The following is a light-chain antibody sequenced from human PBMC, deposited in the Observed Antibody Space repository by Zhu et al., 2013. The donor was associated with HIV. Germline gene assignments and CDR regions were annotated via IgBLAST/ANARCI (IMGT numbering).Light chain of an antibody. J-gene: IGKJ4*01. CDR1: HDIGRY. CDR2: AAS. CDR3: QQASSLPLT. V-gene: IGKV1-9*01. Sequence: DIQLTQSPSFLSASVGDRVTITCRASHDIGRYLAWYQQKPGKAPSLFIYAASTLETGVPSRFSGSGSGTEFTLTISSLQPEDFATYYCQQASSLPLTFGGGTKVEIK.